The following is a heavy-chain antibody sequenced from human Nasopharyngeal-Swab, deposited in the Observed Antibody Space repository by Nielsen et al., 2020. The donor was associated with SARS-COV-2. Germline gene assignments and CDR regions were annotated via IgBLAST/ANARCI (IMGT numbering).Heavy chain of an antibody. CDR3: ARDPGRWVRGVYY. D-gene: IGHD3-10*01. J-gene: IGHJ4*02. Sequence: LRLSGSLSSFTFSIYRLNWARQAPGKGLEWVSSISSSSSYIYYADSVKGRFTISRDNAKNSLYLQMNSLRAEDTAVYYCARDPGRWVRGVYYWGQGTLVTVSS. CDR2: ISSSSSYI. CDR1: SFTFSIYR. V-gene: IGHV3-21*01.